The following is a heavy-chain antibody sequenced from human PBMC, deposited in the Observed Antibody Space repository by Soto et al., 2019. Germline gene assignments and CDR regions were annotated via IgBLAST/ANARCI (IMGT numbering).Heavy chain of an antibody. V-gene: IGHV4-34*01. J-gene: IGHJ2*01. CDR2: INDRGSI. CDR1: GGSFSGYY. Sequence: QVQLQQWGAGPLRPLETLSLTCGVSGGSFSGYYWAWIRQSPGKGLEWIGEINDRGSINYNPSLKSRVSISVDKSKHPYSLHLRSVTAADTAVYYCARESHDILTGPPWVWYFDLWGRGTLVTVSS. D-gene: IGHD3-9*01. CDR3: ARESHDILTGPPWVWYFDL.